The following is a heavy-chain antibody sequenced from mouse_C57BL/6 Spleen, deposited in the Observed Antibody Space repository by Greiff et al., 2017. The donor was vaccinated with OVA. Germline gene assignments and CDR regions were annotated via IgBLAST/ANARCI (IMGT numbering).Heavy chain of an antibody. CDR1: GYTFTSYW. CDR2: IDPSDSET. D-gene: IGHD2-4*01. J-gene: IGHJ2*01. V-gene: IGHV1-52*01. CDR3: ARNDYDGGNYFDY. Sequence: QVQLKQPGAELVRPGSSVKLSCKASGYTFTSYWMHWVKQRPIQGLEWIGNIDPSDSETHYNQKFKDKATLTVDKSSSTAYMQLSSLTSEDSAVYYCARNDYDGGNYFDYWGQGTTLTVSS.